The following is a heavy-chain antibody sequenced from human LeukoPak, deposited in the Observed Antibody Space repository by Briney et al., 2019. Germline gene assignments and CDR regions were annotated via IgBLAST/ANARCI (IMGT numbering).Heavy chain of an antibody. CDR1: GYTFTGYY. CDR2: INPNSGGT. J-gene: IGHJ6*02. CDR3: ANSPRTPDYYYYGMDV. V-gene: IGHV1-2*02. Sequence: ASVKVSCKASGYTFTGYYMHWVRQAPGQGLEWMGWINPNSGGTNYAQKFQGRVTMTRDTSISTAYMELSRLRSDDTAVYYCANSPRTPDYYYYGMDVWGQGTTVTVSS. D-gene: IGHD2-15*01.